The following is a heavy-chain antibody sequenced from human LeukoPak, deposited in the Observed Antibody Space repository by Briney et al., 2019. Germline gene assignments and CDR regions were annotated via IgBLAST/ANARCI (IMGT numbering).Heavy chain of an antibody. CDR3: ARGVVPAAKDYYGMDV. D-gene: IGHD2-2*01. J-gene: IGHJ6*02. V-gene: IGHV1-8*01. CDR1: GYTFTSYD. CDR2: MNPNSGNT. Sequence: ASVKVSCKASGYTFTSYDINWVRQATGQGLEWMGWMNPNSGNTGYAQKFQGRVTMTRNPSISTAYMELSSLRSEDTAVYYCARGVVPAAKDYYGMDVWGQGTTVTVSS.